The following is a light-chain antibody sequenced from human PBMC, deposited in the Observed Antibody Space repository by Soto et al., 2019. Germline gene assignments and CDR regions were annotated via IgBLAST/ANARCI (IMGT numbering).Light chain of an antibody. CDR2: GAS. CDR3: QQYNNWPLT. V-gene: IGKV3-15*01. CDR1: QSVNSN. J-gene: IGKJ1*01. Sequence: EILMTQSPATLSVSPGERATLSCRASQSVNSNLAWYQQKPGQAPRLLIYGASTRASGVPARFSGRGSGTDFTLTISSLQSEDCAVYDCQQYNNWPLTFGQGTKVEIK.